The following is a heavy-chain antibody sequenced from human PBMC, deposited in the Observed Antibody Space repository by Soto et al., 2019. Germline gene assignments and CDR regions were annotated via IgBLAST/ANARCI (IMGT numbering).Heavy chain of an antibody. J-gene: IGHJ5*02. CDR3: AGVRGTGYYHWFDP. CDR2: IYYSGST. Sequence: QVQLQESGPGLVKPSETLSLTCTVSGGSISSYYWSWIRQPPGKGLEWIGYIYYSGSTNYNPSLNSRVTISVDTSKNRVSLKLSSVTAAATAVYYCAGVRGTGYYHWFDPWGQGTLVTVSS. CDR1: GGSISSYY. V-gene: IGHV4-59*01. D-gene: IGHD3-9*01.